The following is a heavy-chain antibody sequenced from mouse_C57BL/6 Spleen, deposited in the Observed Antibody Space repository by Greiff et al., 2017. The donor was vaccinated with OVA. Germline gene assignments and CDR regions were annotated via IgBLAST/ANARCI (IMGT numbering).Heavy chain of an antibody. CDR1: GFNIKDYY. D-gene: IGHD1-1*01. CDR3: TTPTVVGPFDY. V-gene: IGHV14-1*01. Sequence: VQLQQSGAELVRPGASVKLSCTASGFNIKDYYMHWVKQRPEQGLEWIGRIDPEDGDTEYAPKFQGKATMTADTSSKPAYRQLSSLTSEDTAVYYCTTPTVVGPFDYWGQGTTLTVSS. J-gene: IGHJ2*01. CDR2: IDPEDGDT.